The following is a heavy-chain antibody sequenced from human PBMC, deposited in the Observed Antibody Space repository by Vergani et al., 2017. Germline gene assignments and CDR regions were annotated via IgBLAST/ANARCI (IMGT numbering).Heavy chain of an antibody. Sequence: QVQLQQWGAGLLKPSETLSLTCAVYGGSFSGYYWSWIRQPPGKGLEWIGEINHSGSTNYNPSLKSRVTISVDTSKNQFSLKLSSVTAADTAVYYWARGHGNWGSNRYYFDYWGQGTLVTVSS. J-gene: IGHJ4*02. D-gene: IGHD7-27*01. V-gene: IGHV4-34*01. CDR1: GGSFSGYY. CDR3: ARGHGNWGSNRYYFDY. CDR2: INHSGST.